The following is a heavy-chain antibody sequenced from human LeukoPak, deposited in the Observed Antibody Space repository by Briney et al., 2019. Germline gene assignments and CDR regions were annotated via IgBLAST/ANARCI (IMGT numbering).Heavy chain of an antibody. Sequence: PGGSLRLSCAASGFSFSNYWMSWVRQAPGKGLEWVANIKVDGSETYYVDSVKGRFTISRDNSKNSLYLQMNYRRAEDTAVYYCARDLTNWNDATFDIWGQGTMVTVAS. CDR2: IKVDGSET. D-gene: IGHD1-1*01. CDR3: ARDLTNWNDATFDI. V-gene: IGHV3-7*01. CDR1: GFSFSNYW. J-gene: IGHJ3*02.